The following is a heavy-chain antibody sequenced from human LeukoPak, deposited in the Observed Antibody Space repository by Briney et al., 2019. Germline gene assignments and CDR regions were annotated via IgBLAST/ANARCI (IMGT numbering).Heavy chain of an antibody. D-gene: IGHD3-22*01. J-gene: IGHJ3*02. CDR3: ARDQASYDGSGTNDAFDI. Sequence: SETLSLTCTVSGGSISSSSYYWGWIRQPPGKGLEWIGSIYYSGSTYYNPSLKSRVTISVDTSKNQFSLKLSSVTAADTAVYYCARDQASYDGSGTNDAFDIWGQGTMVTVSS. V-gene: IGHV4-39*07. CDR2: IYYSGST. CDR1: GGSISSSSYY.